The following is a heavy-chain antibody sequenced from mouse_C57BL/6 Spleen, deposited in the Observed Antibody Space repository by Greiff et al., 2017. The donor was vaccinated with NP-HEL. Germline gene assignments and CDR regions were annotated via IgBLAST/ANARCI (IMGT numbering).Heavy chain of an antibody. CDR1: GFNIKDYY. D-gene: IGHD2-4*01. CDR3: TTGSGYDYDGFAY. J-gene: IGHJ3*01. V-gene: IGHV14-1*01. Sequence: VQLKQSGAELVRPGASVKLSCTASGFNIKDYYMHWVKQRPEQGLEWIGRIDPEDGDTEYAPKFQGKATMTADTSSNTAYLQLSSLTSEDTAVYYCTTGSGYDYDGFAYWGQGTLVTVSA. CDR2: IDPEDGDT.